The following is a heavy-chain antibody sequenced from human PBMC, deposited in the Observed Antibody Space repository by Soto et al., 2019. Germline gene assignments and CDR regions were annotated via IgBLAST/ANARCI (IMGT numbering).Heavy chain of an antibody. CDR1: GASVSDSLSY. J-gene: IGHJ4*02. CDR3: ARSEATVLDY. D-gene: IGHD4-17*01. V-gene: IGHV4-39*07. CDR2: IYYSGIT. Sequence: PSETLSLTCIISGASVSDSLSYWGWIRQPPGKRPEWIGNIYYSGITSYNPSLKRRVTISVDKSKNHFSLKLSSVTAADTAVYYCARSEATVLDYWGQGTLVTVSS.